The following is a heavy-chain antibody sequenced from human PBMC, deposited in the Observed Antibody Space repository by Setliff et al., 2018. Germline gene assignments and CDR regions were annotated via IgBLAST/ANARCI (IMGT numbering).Heavy chain of an antibody. CDR1: GLSYINDW. CDR3: FGAGTCSY. Sequence: GGSLRLSCTASGLSYINDWVSWVRQAPGKGLEWLASINLHGSEKYYADSVKGRCTISRDNAQNSLSLQMNNLRTDDTAVYYCFGAGTCSYWGQGTLVTVSS. D-gene: IGHD3-10*01. V-gene: IGHV3-7*01. J-gene: IGHJ4*02. CDR2: INLHGSEK.